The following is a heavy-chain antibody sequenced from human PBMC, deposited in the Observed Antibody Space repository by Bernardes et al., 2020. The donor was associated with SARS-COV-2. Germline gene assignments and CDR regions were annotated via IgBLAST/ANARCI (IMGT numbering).Heavy chain of an antibody. CDR1: GVSLSSHY. CDR2: INHAGNT. CDR3: ARASPSYQRYDSS. Sequence: SESLSLTCAVYGVSLSSHYWNWIRQSPGKGREWSGEINHAGNTHYNPSLESRVTMSADTSKNQFSLKLNSVTAADTGVYYCARASPSYQRYDSSWGQGTLVTVSS. D-gene: IGHD5-12*01. J-gene: IGHJ5*02. V-gene: IGHV4-34*01.